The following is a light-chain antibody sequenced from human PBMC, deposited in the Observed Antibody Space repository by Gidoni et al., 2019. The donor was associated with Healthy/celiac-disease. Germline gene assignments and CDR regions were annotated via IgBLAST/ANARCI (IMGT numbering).Light chain of an antibody. CDR1: QRVSSSD. J-gene: IGKJ1*01. Sequence: ELVLTQSPGTLSLSPGERATLSCRASQRVSSSDLAWYQQKPGQAPRLLIYGASSRATGIPDRFSGSGSGTDFTLTISRLEPEDFAVYYCQQYGSSPTFGQGTKVEIK. CDR3: QQYGSSPT. CDR2: GAS. V-gene: IGKV3-20*01.